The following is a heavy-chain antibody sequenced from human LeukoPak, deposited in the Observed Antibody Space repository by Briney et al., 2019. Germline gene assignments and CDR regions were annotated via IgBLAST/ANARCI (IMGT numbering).Heavy chain of an antibody. CDR2: IYYSGGT. CDR1: GGSISSYY. V-gene: IGHV4-59*08. CDR3: ARHGSSGYYLGYFDY. J-gene: IGHJ4*02. D-gene: IGHD3-22*01. Sequence: SETLSLTCTVSGGSISSYYWSWIRQPPGKGLEWIGHIYYSGGTNYNPSLKGRVTISVDTSKNQFSLKLSSVTAADTAVYYCARHGSSGYYLGYFDYWGQGILVTVSS.